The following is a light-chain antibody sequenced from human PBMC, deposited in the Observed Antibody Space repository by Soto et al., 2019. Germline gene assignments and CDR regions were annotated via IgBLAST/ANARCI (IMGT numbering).Light chain of an antibody. Sequence: EIVLTQSPGSLSLSPGQRATLSCRASQSVDTTFFAWYQKKPGQAPRLLIYGASKRATGIPDRFSGSGSGTDFTLIISRLEPEDCAVDYCQQYMSSVTFGQGTKVEIK. CDR1: QSVDTTF. J-gene: IGKJ1*01. V-gene: IGKV3-20*01. CDR3: QQYMSSVT. CDR2: GAS.